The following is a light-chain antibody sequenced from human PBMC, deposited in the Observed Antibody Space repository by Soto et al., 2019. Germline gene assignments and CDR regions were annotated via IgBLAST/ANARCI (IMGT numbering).Light chain of an antibody. CDR1: QGISNY. J-gene: IGKJ5*01. CDR2: AAS. V-gene: IGKV1-9*01. CDR3: QLLTSYPRST. Sequence: DIQLTQSPSFLSASVGDRVTITCRASQGISNYLAWYQQRPGKAPKLLIYAASTLQTGVPTRFSGSGSGTEFTLTISSLQPEDFATYRCQLLTSYPRSTFGQGTRLEI.